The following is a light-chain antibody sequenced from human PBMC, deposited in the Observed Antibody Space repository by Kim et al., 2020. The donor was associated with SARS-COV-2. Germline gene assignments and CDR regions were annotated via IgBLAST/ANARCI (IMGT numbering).Light chain of an antibody. CDR1: KLGDKY. CDR3: QAWDSSSVI. Sequence: VSPGKTDSITCSGNKLGDKYVCWYQQKPGQSPGLVMYEDNKRPSGIPERFAGSNSGNTATLTISGTQAMDEADYYCQAWDSSSVIFGGGTQLTVL. CDR2: EDN. V-gene: IGLV3-1*01. J-gene: IGLJ2*01.